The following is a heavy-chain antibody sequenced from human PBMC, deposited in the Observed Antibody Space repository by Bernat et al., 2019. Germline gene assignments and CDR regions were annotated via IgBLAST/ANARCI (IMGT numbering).Heavy chain of an antibody. J-gene: IGHJ4*02. CDR1: GFTFSSYA. CDR3: AKEPRGLGYFDY. V-gene: IGHV3-23*01. CDR2: ISGSGDST. Sequence: EVQLLESGGGLVQPGGSLRLSCAASGFTFSSYAMSWVRQAPGKGLEWVSVISGSGDSTYYADSVKGRFTISRDNSKNTLYLQMNSLRAEDAALYYCAKEPRGLGYFDYWGQGTLVTVSS.